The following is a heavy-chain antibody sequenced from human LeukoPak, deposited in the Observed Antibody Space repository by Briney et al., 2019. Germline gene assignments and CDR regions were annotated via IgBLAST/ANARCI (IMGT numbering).Heavy chain of an antibody. D-gene: IGHD3-22*01. J-gene: IGHJ4*02. CDR2: IYYSGST. CDR1: GGSISSYY. V-gene: IGHV4-59*08. Sequence: SETLSLTCTVSGGSISSYYWSWIRQPPGKGLEWIGYIYYSGSTNYNPSLKSRVTISVDTSKNQFSLKLSSVTAADTAVYYCARLTYYYDSSSYYQYYFDYWGQGTLVTVSS. CDR3: ARLTYYYDSSSYYQYYFDY.